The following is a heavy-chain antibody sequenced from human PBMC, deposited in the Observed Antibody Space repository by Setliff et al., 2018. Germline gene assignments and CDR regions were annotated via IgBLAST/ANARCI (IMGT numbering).Heavy chain of an antibody. J-gene: IGHJ5*02. D-gene: IGHD6-13*01. CDR3: ARIGPSNWGIRGYNWLDP. CDR1: GYTFTSYG. CDR2: INTYNGDT. V-gene: IGHV1-18*01. Sequence: ASVKVSCKASGYTFTSYGISWVRQAPGRGLEWMAYINTYNGDTYYAQKFQGRVTMTTDTSTSTASMELGSLRSDDTAMYYCARIGPSNWGIRGYNWLDPWGRGTLVTVSS.